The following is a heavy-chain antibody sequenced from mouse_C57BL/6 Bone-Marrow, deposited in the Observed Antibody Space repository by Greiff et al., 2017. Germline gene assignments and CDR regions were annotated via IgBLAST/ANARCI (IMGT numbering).Heavy chain of an antibody. CDR1: GFTFSDYY. V-gene: IGHV5-16*01. J-gene: IGHJ4*01. CDR2: INYDGSST. CDR3: AREAEGDYYAMDY. Sequence: EVQVVESEGGLVQPGSSMKLSCTASGFTFSDYYMAWVRQVPEKGLEWVANINYDGSSTYYLDSLKSRFIISRDNAKNILYLQMSGLKSEDTATYYCAREAEGDYYAMDYWGQGTSVTVSS.